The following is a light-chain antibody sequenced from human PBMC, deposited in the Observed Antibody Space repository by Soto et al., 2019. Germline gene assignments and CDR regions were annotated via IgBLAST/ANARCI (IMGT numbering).Light chain of an antibody. CDR3: SSYTASSTYV. CDR2: DVS. V-gene: IGLV2-14*01. CDR1: NSDVGGYNY. Sequence: QSVLTQPASVSGSPGQSITISCTGTNSDVGGYNYVSWYQQYPGKAPKVMIYDVSNRPSGVSNRFSGSKSGNTASLTIFGLQAEDEADYYCSSYTASSTYVFGTGTKLTV. J-gene: IGLJ1*01.